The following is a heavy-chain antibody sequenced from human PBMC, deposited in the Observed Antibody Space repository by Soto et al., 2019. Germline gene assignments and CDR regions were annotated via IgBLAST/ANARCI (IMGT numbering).Heavy chain of an antibody. Sequence: GGSLRLSCVASGFNFGTYAIHWVRQAPGKGLQWVALIAYDGINTYYADSVKGRFTISRDNSKNTLHLQMNSLRPEDTGVDFCPRLTPGNTLYYFSRLELWGQGTSVTFSS. D-gene: IGHD1-1*01. CDR3: PRLTPGNTLYYFSRLEL. V-gene: IGHV3-30-3*01. J-gene: IGHJ6*02. CDR2: IAYDGINT. CDR1: GFNFGTYA.